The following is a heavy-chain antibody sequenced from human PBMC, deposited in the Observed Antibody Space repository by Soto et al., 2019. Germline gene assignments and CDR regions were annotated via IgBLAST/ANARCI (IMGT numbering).Heavy chain of an antibody. V-gene: IGHV1-2*02. CDR3: ARALSSRLLETSPTAGIGV. CDR1: GYSFIAYS. CDR2: ISPNSGGT. J-gene: IGHJ6*02. Sequence: QAQLVQSGAEVKKPGASVKVSCKASGYSFIAYSIQWVRQAPGQGLEWMGWISPNSGGTNSSQKFQGRVTMTRDTSIKTVYLELTGLRSDDTAVYYCARALSSRLLETSPTAGIGVWGQGTKVTVSS. D-gene: IGHD3-3*01.